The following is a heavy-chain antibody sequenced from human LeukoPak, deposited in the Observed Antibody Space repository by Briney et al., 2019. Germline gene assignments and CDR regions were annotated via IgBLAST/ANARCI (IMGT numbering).Heavy chain of an antibody. CDR3: ARDSLTRTALDFWSGYSYFDY. V-gene: IGHV1-8*01. J-gene: IGHJ4*02. D-gene: IGHD3-3*01. CDR1: GYTFTTYD. Sequence: ASVKVSCKASGYTFTTYDINWVRQATGQGLEWMGWMNPNSGNTGYAQKFQGRVTMTRDTSTSTVYMELSSLRSEDTAVYYCARDSLTRTALDFWSGYSYFDYWGQGTLVTVSS. CDR2: MNPNSGNT.